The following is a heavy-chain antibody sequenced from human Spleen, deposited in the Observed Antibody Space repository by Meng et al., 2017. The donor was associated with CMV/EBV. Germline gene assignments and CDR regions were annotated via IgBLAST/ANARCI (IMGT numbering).Heavy chain of an antibody. J-gene: IGHJ5*02. CDR1: GYTFTSYA. V-gene: IGHV1-69*05. CDR3: ARANSAAWGNWFDP. D-gene: IGHD6-13*01. Sequence: SVKVSCKASGYTFTSYAISWVRQAPGQGLEWMGGIIPIFGTANYAQKFQGRVTITTDESTSTAYMELSSLRSEDTAVYYCARANSAAWGNWFDPWGQGTLVTVSS. CDR2: IIPIFGTA.